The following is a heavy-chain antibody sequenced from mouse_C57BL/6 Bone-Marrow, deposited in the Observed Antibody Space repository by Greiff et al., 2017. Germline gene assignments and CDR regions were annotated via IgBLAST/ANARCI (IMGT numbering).Heavy chain of an antibody. CDR3: ARGDYGSSYWYFDV. D-gene: IGHD1-1*01. CDR2: IYPGSGNT. V-gene: IGHV1-76*01. Sequence: VQLQESGAELVRPGASVTLSCKASGYTFTDYYLNWVKQRPGQGLEWIARIYPGSGNTYYNEKFKGKATLTAGKSSSTASMQLSSLTSEDSAVYFGARGDYGSSYWYFDVWGTEATVTVYS. J-gene: IGHJ1*03. CDR1: GYTFTDYY.